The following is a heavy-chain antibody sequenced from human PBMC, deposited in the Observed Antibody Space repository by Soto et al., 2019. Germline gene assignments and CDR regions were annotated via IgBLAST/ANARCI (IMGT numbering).Heavy chain of an antibody. CDR2: ISYDGSNK. J-gene: IGHJ6*02. D-gene: IGHD3-10*01. V-gene: IGHV3-30*18. Sequence: VQLVESGGGLVQPGGSLRLSCAASGFTFNHYWMHWVRQAPGKGLEWVAVISYDGSNKYYADSVKGRFTISRDNSKNTLYLQMNSLRAEDTAVYYCAKDQLRGVRGVITYYYGMDVWGQGTTVTVSS. CDR3: AKDQLRGVRGVITYYYGMDV. CDR1: GFTFNHYW.